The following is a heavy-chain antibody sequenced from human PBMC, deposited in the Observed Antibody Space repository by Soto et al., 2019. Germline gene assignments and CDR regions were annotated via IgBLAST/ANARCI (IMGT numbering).Heavy chain of an antibody. Sequence: QVQLVESGGGVVQPGRSLRLSCAASGFTFSSYAMHWVRQAPGKGLEWVAVISYDGSNKYYADSVKGRFTISRDNSKNPLYLQMKSLRAEDTAVYYCAGGVGWGGEANNWFDPWGQGTLVTVSS. J-gene: IGHJ5*02. CDR3: AGGVGWGGEANNWFDP. D-gene: IGHD7-27*01. CDR2: ISYDGSNK. CDR1: GFTFSSYA. V-gene: IGHV3-30-3*01.